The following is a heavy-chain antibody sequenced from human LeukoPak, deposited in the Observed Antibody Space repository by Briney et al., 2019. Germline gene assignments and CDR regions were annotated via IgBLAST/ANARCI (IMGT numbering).Heavy chain of an antibody. V-gene: IGHV1-69*04. Sequence: SVKVSCKASGGTFSSYAISWVRQAPGQGLEWMGRIIPILGIANYAQKLQGRVTITADKSTSTAYMELSSLRSEDTAVYYCAREPKVLGYCSSTSCYRPFDYWGQGTLVTVSS. D-gene: IGHD2-2*02. CDR1: GGTFSSYA. CDR2: IIPILGIA. CDR3: AREPKVLGYCSSTSCYRPFDY. J-gene: IGHJ4*02.